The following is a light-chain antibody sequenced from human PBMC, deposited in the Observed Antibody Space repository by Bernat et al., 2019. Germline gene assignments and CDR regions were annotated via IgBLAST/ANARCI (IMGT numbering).Light chain of an antibody. CDR1: SGAVSKNYY. V-gene: IGLV8-61*01. Sequence: QTVVTQEPSFSVSPGGTVTLTCGLRSGAVSKNYYPSWYQQTPGQAPRTLIYSTEARSSGVPDRFSGSILGNNAALTITGAQADDESDYYCVLYMGDGIWVFGGGTKLTVL. J-gene: IGLJ3*02. CDR2: STE. CDR3: VLYMGDGIWV.